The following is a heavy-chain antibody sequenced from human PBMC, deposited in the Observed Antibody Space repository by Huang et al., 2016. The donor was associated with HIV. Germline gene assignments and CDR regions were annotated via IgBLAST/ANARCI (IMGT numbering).Heavy chain of an antibody. CDR3: ARGGHGYSFGY. CDR1: GYTFTTYW. J-gene: IGHJ4*02. Sequence: EVQLVQSGAEVKKPGESLKISCKASGYTFTTYWIGWVRQMPGKGLEWMGIIFPGDSDTKYSPSFQGHVTMSADTSSNTAYLEWSSLKASDTAVYYCARGGHGYSFGYWGQGTLVTVSS. D-gene: IGHD5-18*01. V-gene: IGHV5-51*01. CDR2: IFPGDSDT.